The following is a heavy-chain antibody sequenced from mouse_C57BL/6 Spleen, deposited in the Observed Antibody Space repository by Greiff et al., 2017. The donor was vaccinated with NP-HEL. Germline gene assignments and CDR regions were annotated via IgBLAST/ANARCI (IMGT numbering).Heavy chain of an antibody. CDR2: INPYNGGT. CDR3: ARSREGYDYDEDY. V-gene: IGHV1-19*01. J-gene: IGHJ2*01. Sequence: VQLKESGPVLVKPGASVKMSCKASGYTFTDYYMNWVKQSHGKSLEWIGVINPYNGGTSYKQKFKGQATLTVDQSSSTAYMELNSLTSEDSAVYYCARSREGYDYDEDYWGQGTTLTVSS. D-gene: IGHD2-4*01. CDR1: GYTFTDYY.